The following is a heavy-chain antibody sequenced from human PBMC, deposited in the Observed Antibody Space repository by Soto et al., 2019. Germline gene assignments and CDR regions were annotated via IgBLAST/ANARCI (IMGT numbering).Heavy chain of an antibody. J-gene: IGHJ4*02. D-gene: IGHD3-16*01. Sequence: SETLSLTCVMSGASISSGDYAWNWVRQPPGKGLEWLGYIYNSGGSYYNPSLKSRVSISLDRSKNHFSLRLDSVTAADTALYLCARGDKNNDYYFDHWGQGTLVTVYS. CDR1: GASISSGDYA. V-gene: IGHV4-30-2*01. CDR2: IYNSGGS. CDR3: ARGDKNNDYYFDH.